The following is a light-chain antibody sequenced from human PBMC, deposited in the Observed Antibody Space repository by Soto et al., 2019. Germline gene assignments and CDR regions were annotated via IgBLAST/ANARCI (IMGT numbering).Light chain of an antibody. CDR2: DAS. CDR1: QSVGSY. J-gene: IGKJ4*01. Sequence: VVLTQSPATLSLSPGERATLSCRASQSVGSYLAWYQQKPGQAPILLIYDASNSATGIPVRFSGNGSGTDFTVTIMCVEPEDSVIYYGQWRRDWLFGGGIKVEFK. CDR3: QWRRDWL. V-gene: IGKV3-11*01.